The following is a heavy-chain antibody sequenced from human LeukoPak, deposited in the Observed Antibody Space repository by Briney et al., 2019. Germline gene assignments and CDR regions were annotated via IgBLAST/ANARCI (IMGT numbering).Heavy chain of an antibody. Sequence: GGSLRLSCAASGFTFSSYSMNWVRQASGKGLGWVSSIDFRSGDSFYADSVKGRFAISRDNAKRSLYLQMHSLRAEDTAVYYCARPEHLGAAITDAFDIWGQGTMVTVSS. J-gene: IGHJ3*02. D-gene: IGHD1-26*01. CDR2: IDFRSGDS. CDR3: ARPEHLGAAITDAFDI. CDR1: GFTFSSYS. V-gene: IGHV3-21*01.